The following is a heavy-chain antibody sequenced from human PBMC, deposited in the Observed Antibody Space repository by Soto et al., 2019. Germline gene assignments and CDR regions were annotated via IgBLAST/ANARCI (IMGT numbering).Heavy chain of an antibody. Sequence: NPVGSLRLSCAASGFTFSNAWMSWVRQAPGKGLEWVGRIKSKTDGGTTDYAAPVKGRFTISRDDSKNTLYLQMNSLKTEDTAVYYCTTVAIFGVAPSDYWGQGTLVTVSS. CDR1: GFTFSNAW. D-gene: IGHD3-3*01. CDR2: IKSKTDGGTT. J-gene: IGHJ4*02. V-gene: IGHV3-15*01. CDR3: TTVAIFGVAPSDY.